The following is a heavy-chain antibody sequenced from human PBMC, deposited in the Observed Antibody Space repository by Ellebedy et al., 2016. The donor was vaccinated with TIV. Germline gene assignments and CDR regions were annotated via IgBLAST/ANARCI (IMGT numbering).Heavy chain of an antibody. D-gene: IGHD2-2*01. V-gene: IGHV4-34*01. CDR2: INHSGST. CDR1: GGSFSGYY. Sequence: SQTLSLTCXVYGGSFSGYYWSWIRQPPGKGLEWIGEINHSGSTNYNPSLKSRVTISVDTSKNQLSLKLSSVTAADTAVYYCARGARYCSSTSCYRTYYMNVWGKGTTVTVSS. J-gene: IGHJ6*03. CDR3: ARGARYCSSTSCYRTYYMNV.